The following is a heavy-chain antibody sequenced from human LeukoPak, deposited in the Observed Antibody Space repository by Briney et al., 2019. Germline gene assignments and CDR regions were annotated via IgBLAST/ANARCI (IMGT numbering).Heavy chain of an antibody. CDR2: IYSGGST. J-gene: IGHJ4*02. V-gene: IGHV3-53*01. D-gene: IGHD3-9*01. Sequence: GGSLRLSCAASGFTLSDHYMDWVRQAPGKGLEWVSVIYSGGSTYYAASLKSRLTISTNNSKNTLYLQMNSLRAEDTAVYYCARGLRYDILTGYGSQNTYYFDYWGQGTLVTVSS. CDR3: ARGLRYDILTGYGSQNTYYFDY. CDR1: GFTLSDHY.